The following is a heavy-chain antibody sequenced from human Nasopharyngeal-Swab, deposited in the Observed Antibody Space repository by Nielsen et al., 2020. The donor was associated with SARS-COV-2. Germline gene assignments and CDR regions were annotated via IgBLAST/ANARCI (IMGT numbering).Heavy chain of an antibody. CDR2: IYYSGST. CDR1: GGSISSYY. D-gene: IGHD5-18*01. Sequence: SETLSLTCTVSGGSISSYYWSWIRQPPGKGLEWIGYIYYSGSTNYNPSPKSRVTISVDTSKNQFSLKLSSVTAADTAVYYCARTQLWGAFDIWGQGTMVTVSS. J-gene: IGHJ3*02. V-gene: IGHV4-59*13. CDR3: ARTQLWGAFDI.